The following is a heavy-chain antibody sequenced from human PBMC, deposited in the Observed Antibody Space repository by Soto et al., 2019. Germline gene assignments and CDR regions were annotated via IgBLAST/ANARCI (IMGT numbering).Heavy chain of an antibody. J-gene: IGHJ4*02. CDR1: GFTVDDYA. Sequence: PGGSLRLSCVASGFTVDDYAMHWVRQTPGKGLEWVSGISANGDNVDYADSIKGRFTISRDNAKNSLFLQMNSLRPEDTALYYCAKDMKWAGMSTIPYCDSWRQGTQV. D-gene: IGHD5-12*01. V-gene: IGHV3-9*01. CDR3: AKDMKWAGMSTIPYCDS. CDR2: ISANGDNV.